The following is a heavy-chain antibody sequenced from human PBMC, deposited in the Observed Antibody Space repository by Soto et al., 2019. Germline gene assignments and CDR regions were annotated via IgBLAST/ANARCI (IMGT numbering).Heavy chain of an antibody. Sequence: GGSLRLSSADAGVPLSNYAMNWVRQAPGKGLEWVSSISDSGGSTYYADSVKGRFTISRDNSKNTLYLQMNSLRAEDTAVYYCAKDKRDNWNDGTYYFDYWGQGTLVTVSS. V-gene: IGHV3-23*01. J-gene: IGHJ4*02. CDR2: ISDSGGST. D-gene: IGHD1-20*01. CDR1: GVPLSNYA. CDR3: AKDKRDNWNDGTYYFDY.